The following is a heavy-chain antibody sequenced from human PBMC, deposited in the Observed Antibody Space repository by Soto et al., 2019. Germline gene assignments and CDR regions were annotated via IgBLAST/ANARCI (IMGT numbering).Heavy chain of an antibody. CDR2: IYYSGST. V-gene: IGHV4-31*03. CDR3: ARYGDYSRSWDY. D-gene: IGHD4-17*01. J-gene: IGHJ4*02. Sequence: SETLSLTCTVSGGSISSGGYYWSWIRQHPGKGLEWIGYIYYSGSTYYNPSLKSRVTISVDTSKNQFSQKLSSVTAADTAVYYCARYGDYSRSWDYWGQGTLVTVSS. CDR1: GGSISSGGYY.